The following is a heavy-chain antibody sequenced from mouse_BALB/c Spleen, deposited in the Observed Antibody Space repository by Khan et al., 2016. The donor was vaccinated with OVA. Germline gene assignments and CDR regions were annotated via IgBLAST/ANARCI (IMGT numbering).Heavy chain of an antibody. V-gene: IGHV9-3-1*01. Sequence: QIQLVQSGPELKKPGETVKISCKASGYTLTNYGMNWVKQAPGKGLKWMGWINTYTGEATYADDFKGRFAFSLETSASTAYLQINNLKIEDTATYFCSRSNGNYWFAYWAHGTLVTVSA. CDR3: SRSNGNYWFAY. D-gene: IGHD2-1*01. CDR1: GYTLTNYG. J-gene: IGHJ3*01. CDR2: INTYTGEA.